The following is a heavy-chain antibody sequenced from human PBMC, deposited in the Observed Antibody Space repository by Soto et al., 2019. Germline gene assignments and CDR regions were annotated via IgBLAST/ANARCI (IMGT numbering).Heavy chain of an antibody. CDR2: INPSGGST. J-gene: IGHJ6*02. CDR3: ARDGGYDYYYYYGMGV. Sequence: ASVKVSCKASGYTFTSYYMHWVRQAPGQGLEWMGIINPSGGSTSYAQKFQGRVTMTRDTSTSTVYMELSSLRSEDTAVYYCARDGGYDYYYYYGMGVWGQGTTVTVSS. CDR1: GYTFTSYY. D-gene: IGHD5-12*01. V-gene: IGHV1-46*01.